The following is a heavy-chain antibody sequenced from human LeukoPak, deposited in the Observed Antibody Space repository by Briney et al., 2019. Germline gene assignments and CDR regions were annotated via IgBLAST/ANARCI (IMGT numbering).Heavy chain of an antibody. Sequence: GGSLRLSCAASGFTFSSYAMHWVRQAPGKGLEYVSAISSNGGSTYYANSVKGRFTISRDNSKNTLYLQMNSLTPDDTSVYYCSRSPGILGTNYFDYWGQGTLVTVSS. J-gene: IGHJ4*02. CDR3: SRSPGILGTNYFDY. CDR1: GFTFSSYA. CDR2: ISSNGGST. V-gene: IGHV3-64*01. D-gene: IGHD1-26*01.